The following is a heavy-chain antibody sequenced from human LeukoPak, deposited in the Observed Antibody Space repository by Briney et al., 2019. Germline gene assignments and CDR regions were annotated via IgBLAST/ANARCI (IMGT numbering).Heavy chain of an antibody. J-gene: IGHJ4*02. CDR3: ARGRGDSSGYYYLDY. CDR1: GGSFSGYY. D-gene: IGHD3-22*01. Sequence: PSETLSLTCAVYGGSFSGYYWSWIRQPPGKGLYWVGEINHSGSTNYNPSLKSRVTISVDTSKNQFSLKLSSVTAADTAVYYCARGRGDSSGYYYLDYWGQGTLVTVSS. V-gene: IGHV4-34*01. CDR2: INHSGST.